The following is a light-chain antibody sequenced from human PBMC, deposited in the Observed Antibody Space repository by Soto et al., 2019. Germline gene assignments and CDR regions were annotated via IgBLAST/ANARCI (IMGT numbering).Light chain of an antibody. J-gene: IGKJ1*01. CDR2: AAS. V-gene: IGKV1-39*01. CDR3: QQSYSTPWT. Sequence: DIQMTQSPSSLSASVGDRVTITCRASQSFSSYLNWYQQKPVKAPKLLIYAASSLQSGVPSRFSGSGSGTDFNLTISSLQPEDFATYYCQQSYSTPWTFGRGTKVEIK. CDR1: QSFSSY.